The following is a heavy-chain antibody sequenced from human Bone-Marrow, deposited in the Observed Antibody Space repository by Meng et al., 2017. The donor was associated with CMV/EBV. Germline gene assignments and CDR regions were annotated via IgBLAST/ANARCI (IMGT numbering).Heavy chain of an antibody. J-gene: IGHJ4*02. CDR1: GFSLSTSGVG. D-gene: IGHD3-22*01. CDR3: HYYYDSRGYY. V-gene: IGHV2-5*01. CDR2: IYWNDDK. Sequence: LPCTFSGFSLSTSGVGVGWILQPPGKALGWLALIYWNDDKRYSPSLKSRLTITKDTSKNQVVLTMTNMDPVDTATYYCHYYYDSRGYYWGQGTLVTVSS.